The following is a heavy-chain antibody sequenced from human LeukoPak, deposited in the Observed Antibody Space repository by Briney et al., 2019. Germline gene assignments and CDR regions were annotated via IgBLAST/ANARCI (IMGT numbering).Heavy chain of an antibody. CDR2: IYYSGST. CDR1: GGSISSSRYY. J-gene: IGHJ4*02. V-gene: IGHV4-39*01. D-gene: IGHD3-22*01. CDR3: ARRSDSGGYFEGDY. Sequence: SETLSLTCTVSGGSISSSRYYWGWIRQPPGKELEWIGSIYYSGSTHYNPSLKSRVIISVDTSKNQFSLKLSSVTAADTAVYYCARRSDSGGYFEGDYWGQGTLVTVSS.